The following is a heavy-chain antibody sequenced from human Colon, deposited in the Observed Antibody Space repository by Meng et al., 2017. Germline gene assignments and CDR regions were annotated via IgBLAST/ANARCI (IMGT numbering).Heavy chain of an antibody. J-gene: IGHJ4*02. V-gene: IGHV4-59*01. CDR1: GGSINNDY. CDR3: ARGGASSKPFND. CDR2: IHSSGTT. D-gene: IGHD6-13*01. Sequence: SETLSLTCSVSGGSINNDYWSWIRQPPGKSLEWLGFIHSSGTTNYNPSLESRVTLSVDTSKNQFSLKMTSMSAADTAVYYCARGGASSKPFNDWGQGMLVTVSS.